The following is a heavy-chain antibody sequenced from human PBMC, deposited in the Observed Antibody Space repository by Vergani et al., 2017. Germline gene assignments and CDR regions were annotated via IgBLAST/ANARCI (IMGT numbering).Heavy chain of an antibody. Sequence: QVQLVQSGAEVKQPGASVKVSCEGSGYTFRNYGISWVRQAPGEGLEWLGWISVYNGETKFAQKFQGRVTLTRDTSTDTADMGMGSLRSDDTAVYYCARDRGNCGDYNFDYWGQGTLVTVSS. D-gene: IGHD2-21*01. CDR1: GYTFRNYG. J-gene: IGHJ4*01. CDR2: ISVYNGET. V-gene: IGHV1-18*04. CDR3: ARDRGNCGDYNFDY.